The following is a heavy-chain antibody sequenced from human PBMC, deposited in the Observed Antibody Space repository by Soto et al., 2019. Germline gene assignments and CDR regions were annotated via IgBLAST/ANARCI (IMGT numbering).Heavy chain of an antibody. J-gene: IGHJ4*02. CDR3: ARPPHPTSSSRPFSFDY. Sequence: GGSLRLSCAASGFTFSSYAMHWVRQAPGKGLEWVAVISYDGSNKYYADSVKGRFTISRDNSKKTLYLQMNSLRAEDTAVYYCARPPHPTSSSRPFSFDYWGQGTLVTVSS. CDR2: ISYDGSNK. CDR1: GFTFSSYA. V-gene: IGHV3-30-3*01. D-gene: IGHD6-13*01.